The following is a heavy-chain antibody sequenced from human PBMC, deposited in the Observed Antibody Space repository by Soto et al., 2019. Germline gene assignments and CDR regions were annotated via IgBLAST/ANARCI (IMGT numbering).Heavy chain of an antibody. CDR1: GFTFSSYA. Sequence: QVQLVESGGGVVQPGRSLRLSCAASGFTFSSYAMHWVRQAPGKGLEWVAVISYDGSNKYYADSVKSRFTISRDNSKNTVYLQMNSLRAEDTAVYYGARIGPKYSSGYWADAFDIWGQGTMVTVSS. D-gene: IGHD3-22*01. V-gene: IGHV3-30-3*01. CDR3: ARIGPKYSSGYWADAFDI. CDR2: ISYDGSNK. J-gene: IGHJ3*02.